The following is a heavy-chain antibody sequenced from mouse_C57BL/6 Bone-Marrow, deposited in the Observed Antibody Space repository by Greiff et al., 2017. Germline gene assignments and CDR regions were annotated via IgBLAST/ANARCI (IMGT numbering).Heavy chain of an antibody. V-gene: IGHV1-69*01. Sequence: QVQLQQPGAELVMPGASVKLSCKASGYTFTSYWMHWVKQRPGQGLEWIGEIGPSDSYTNYNQKYKGKSTLTVDKSSSTAYMQLSSLTSEDSAVYYCARGDYGTRFDYWGQGTTLTVSS. CDR1: GYTFTSYW. J-gene: IGHJ2*01. CDR2: IGPSDSYT. CDR3: ARGDYGTRFDY. D-gene: IGHD1-1*01.